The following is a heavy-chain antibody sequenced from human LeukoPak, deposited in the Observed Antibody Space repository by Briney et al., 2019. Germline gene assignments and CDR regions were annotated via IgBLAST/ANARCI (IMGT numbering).Heavy chain of an antibody. Sequence: GGSLRLSCAASGLTLSTYWMSWVRQAPGKGLEWVANIKQDGSEKYYVDSVKGRFTISRDNAKNSLYLQMNSLRANDTAVYYCARESDYYYFDYWGQGTLVTVYS. CDR2: IKQDGSEK. D-gene: IGHD5-12*01. CDR3: ARESDYYYFDY. CDR1: GLTLSTYW. J-gene: IGHJ4*02. V-gene: IGHV3-7*05.